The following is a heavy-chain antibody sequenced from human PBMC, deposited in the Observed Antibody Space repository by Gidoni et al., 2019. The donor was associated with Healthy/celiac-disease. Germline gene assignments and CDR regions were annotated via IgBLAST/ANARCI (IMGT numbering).Heavy chain of an antibody. CDR1: GFTFRSYA. Sequence: EVQLLESGGGLVQPGGSLSLSCAAYGFTFRSYAMSWVRQAPGKGLEWVSAISGSGGSTYYADSVKGRFTISRDNSKNTLYLQMNSLRAEDTAVYYCAKAYYYGSGSYSPSGYWGQGTLVTVSS. D-gene: IGHD3-10*01. J-gene: IGHJ4*02. V-gene: IGHV3-23*01. CDR2: ISGSGGST. CDR3: AKAYYYGSGSYSPSGY.